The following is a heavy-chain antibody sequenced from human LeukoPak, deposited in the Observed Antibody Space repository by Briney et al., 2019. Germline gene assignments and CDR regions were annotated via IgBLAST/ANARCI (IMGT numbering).Heavy chain of an antibody. Sequence: PGGSLRLSCAASGFTFSDYNMRWIRQAPGKGLEWVSSISRSGSTKYYADSVKGRFTISRDNAKNSLFLQMNSLRAEDTAIYYCAREPPTINWFDPWGQGTLVTVSS. CDR3: AREPPTINWFDP. D-gene: IGHD5-12*01. J-gene: IGHJ5*02. CDR1: GFTFSDYN. V-gene: IGHV3-11*04. CDR2: ISRSGSTK.